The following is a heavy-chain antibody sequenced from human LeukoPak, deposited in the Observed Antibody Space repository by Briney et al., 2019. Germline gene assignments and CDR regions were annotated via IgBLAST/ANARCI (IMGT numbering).Heavy chain of an antibody. J-gene: IGHJ4*02. CDR1: GFTFSSYS. Sequence: GGSLRLSCAASGFTFSSYSMNWVRQAPGKGLEWVSSISSSSSYIYYADSVKGRFTISRDNSKNTLYLQMNSLRAEDTAVYYCAKAGGGNSRYYFDYWGQGTLVTVPS. D-gene: IGHD4-23*01. CDR3: AKAGGGNSRYYFDY. CDR2: ISSSSSYI. V-gene: IGHV3-21*04.